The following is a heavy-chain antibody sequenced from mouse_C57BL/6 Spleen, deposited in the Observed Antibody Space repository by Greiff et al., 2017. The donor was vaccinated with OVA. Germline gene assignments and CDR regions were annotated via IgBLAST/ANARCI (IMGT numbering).Heavy chain of an antibody. D-gene: IGHD2-4*01. J-gene: IGHJ4*01. Sequence: QVQLKQSGAELVKPGASVKLSCKASGYTFTSYWMHWVKQRPGQGLEWIGMIHPNSGSTNYNEKFKSKATLTVDKSSSTAYMQLSSLTSEDSAVYYCARSGYDYLYYAMDYWGQGTSVTVSS. V-gene: IGHV1-64*01. CDR3: ARSGYDYLYYAMDY. CDR2: IHPNSGST. CDR1: GYTFTSYW.